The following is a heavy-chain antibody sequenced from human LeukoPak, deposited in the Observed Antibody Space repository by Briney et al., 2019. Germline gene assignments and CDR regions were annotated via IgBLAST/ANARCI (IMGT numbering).Heavy chain of an antibody. J-gene: IGHJ3*02. V-gene: IGHV4-59*01. CDR3: VRASVESGGAFDI. CDR2: IYYSGTT. D-gene: IGHD2-15*01. Sequence: SETLSLTCIVSGGSISSYYWSWIRQPPGKGLEWIGYIYYSGTTNYNPSLKSRVITSADTSKNQFSLNLTSVTAADTAVYYCVRASVESGGAFDIWGQGTMVTVSS. CDR1: GGSISSYY.